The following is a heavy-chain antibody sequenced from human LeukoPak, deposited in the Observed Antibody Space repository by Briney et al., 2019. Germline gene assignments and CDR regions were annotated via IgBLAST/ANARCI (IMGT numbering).Heavy chain of an antibody. CDR2: MNPNSGNT. CDR3: ARSLGRFGELIPYYYYYYMDV. CDR1: GYTFTSYD. J-gene: IGHJ6*03. Sequence: ASVKVSCKASGYTFTSYDINWVRQATGQGLEWMGWMNPNSGNTGYAQKFQGRVTMTRNTSISTAYMELSSLRSEDTAVYYCARSLGRFGELIPYYYYYYMDVWGKGTTVTVSS. V-gene: IGHV1-8*01. D-gene: IGHD3-10*01.